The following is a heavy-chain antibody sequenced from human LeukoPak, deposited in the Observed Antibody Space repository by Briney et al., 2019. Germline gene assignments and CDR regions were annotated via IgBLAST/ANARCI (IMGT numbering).Heavy chain of an antibody. V-gene: IGHV3-7*01. CDR1: GFSFSTSW. CDR3: ARDLRDGYPGGIFDY. Sequence: PGGSLRLSCGASGFSFSTSWMSWVRQAPGKGLEWVANINEDGTKKYYVESVEGRFTISRDNSKNTLYLQMNSLRAEDTAVYYCARDLRDGYPGGIFDYWGQGTLVTVSS. J-gene: IGHJ4*02. D-gene: IGHD5-24*01. CDR2: INEDGTKK.